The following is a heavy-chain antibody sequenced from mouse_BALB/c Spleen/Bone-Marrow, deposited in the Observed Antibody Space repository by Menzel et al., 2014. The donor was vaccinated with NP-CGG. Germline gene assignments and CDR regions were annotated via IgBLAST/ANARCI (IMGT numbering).Heavy chain of an antibody. Sequence: QVQLQQSGTELVKPGASVKLSCKASGYTFTRYWIHWVKQEPVQGLEWIGEIHPSNGRTNYSEKFKTKATLTVDKSSSTAHMQLSSLTSEDSAVYYCARGTARAMMDYWGQGTSVTVSS. D-gene: IGHD3-2*01. CDR2: IHPSNGRT. CDR3: ARGTARAMMDY. J-gene: IGHJ4*01. CDR1: GYTFTRYW. V-gene: IGHV1S81*02.